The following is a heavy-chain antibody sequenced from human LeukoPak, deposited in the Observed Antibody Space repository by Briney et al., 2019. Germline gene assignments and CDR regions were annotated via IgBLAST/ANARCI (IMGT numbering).Heavy chain of an antibody. D-gene: IGHD2-2*01. CDR1: GFTFSNYW. J-gene: IGHJ1*01. CDR2: IQQHGSET. V-gene: IGHV3-7*01. CDR3: ATYSSSNGREFQY. Sequence: SGGSLRLSCEGSGFTFSNYWMSWVRHAPGKGLEWVSNIQQHGSETYYGDSVKGRFTISRDNAKNSLYLQMNSLRAEDTAVYYCATYSSSNGREFQYWGQGTLVTVSS.